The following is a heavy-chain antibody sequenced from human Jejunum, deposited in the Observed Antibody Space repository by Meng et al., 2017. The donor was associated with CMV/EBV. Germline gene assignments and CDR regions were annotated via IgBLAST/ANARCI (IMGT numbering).Heavy chain of an antibody. Sequence: RLSCAASTFILNYYGMNWVRQAPGKGLEWVSGISSSDGRTYYADSVRGHFTISRDNSKNTLFLQMNSLRVEDTAVYYCANSGLRAWGQGTLVTVSS. D-gene: IGHD4-17*01. CDR3: ANSGLRA. CDR1: TFILNYYG. CDR2: ISSSDGRT. V-gene: IGHV3-23*01. J-gene: IGHJ4*02.